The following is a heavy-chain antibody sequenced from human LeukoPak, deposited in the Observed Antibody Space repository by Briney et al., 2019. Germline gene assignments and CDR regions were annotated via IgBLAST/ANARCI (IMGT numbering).Heavy chain of an antibody. CDR1: GFTFSSYS. J-gene: IGHJ4*02. Sequence: GGSLRLSCAASGFTFSSYSMNWVRQAPGKGLEWVSYISSSSSTIYYADSVKGRFTISRDNAKNSLYLQMNSLRAEDTAVYYCARGGKAIWFGELSPYDYWGQGTLVTVSS. V-gene: IGHV3-48*01. D-gene: IGHD3-10*01. CDR2: ISSSSSTI. CDR3: ARGGKAIWFGELSPYDY.